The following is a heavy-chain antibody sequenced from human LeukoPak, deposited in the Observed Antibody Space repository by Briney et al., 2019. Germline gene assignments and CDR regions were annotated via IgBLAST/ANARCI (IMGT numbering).Heavy chain of an antibody. V-gene: IGHV3-30*02. CDR3: AKWTKTTTVVTPFL. Sequence: GSLRLSCAASGFTFSSYGMHWVRQAPGKGLEWVAFIRYDGSNKYYADSVKGRFTISRDNSKNTLYLQMNSLRAEDTAVYYCAKWTKTTTVVTPFLWGQGTLVTVSS. D-gene: IGHD4-23*01. CDR1: GFTFSSYG. CDR2: IRYDGSNK. J-gene: IGHJ4*02.